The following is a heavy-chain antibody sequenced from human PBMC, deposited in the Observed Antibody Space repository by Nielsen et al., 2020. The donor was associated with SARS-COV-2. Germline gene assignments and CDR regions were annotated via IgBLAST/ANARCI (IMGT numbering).Heavy chain of an antibody. CDR2: IYTDGST. J-gene: IGHJ6*02. V-gene: IGHV3-66*01. CDR1: GFTISSSF. D-gene: IGHD7-27*01. CDR3: ARDNWGRMDV. Sequence: GESLKISCGASGFTISSSFMSWVRQAAGKGLDWVSGIYTDGSTSHADSVKGRFTISRDNSKNTLYLQMNSLRAEDTAVYYCARDNWGRMDVWGQGTTVTVSS.